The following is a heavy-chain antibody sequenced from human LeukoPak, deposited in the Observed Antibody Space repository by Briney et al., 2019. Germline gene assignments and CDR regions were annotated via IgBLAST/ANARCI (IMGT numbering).Heavy chain of an antibody. CDR1: GFTFSSYA. V-gene: IGHV3-30-3*01. Sequence: GGSLRLSCVASGFTFSSYAMHWVRQAPGKGPEWVAVISDDGNKEYYADSVKGRFTISRDNSRNTVYTSKSTLFLQMNSLRPEDTAVYYCGRGKMRYSYVRFDYWGQGILVTVSS. CDR3: GRGKMRYSYVRFDY. D-gene: IGHD5-18*01. CDR2: ISDDGNKE. J-gene: IGHJ4*02.